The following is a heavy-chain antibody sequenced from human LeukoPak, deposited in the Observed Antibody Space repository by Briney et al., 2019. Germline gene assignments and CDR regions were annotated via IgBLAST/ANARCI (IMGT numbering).Heavy chain of an antibody. V-gene: IGHV1-18*01. CDR2: ISAYNGNT. CDR1: GYTFTSYG. Sequence: ASVKVSCKASGYTFTSYGISWVRQAPGQGLEWMGWISAYNGNTNYAQKLQGRVTMTTDTSTSTAYMELRSLRSDDTAVYYCARSAHDYGDYNWFDPWGQGTLVTVSS. D-gene: IGHD4-17*01. J-gene: IGHJ5*02. CDR3: ARSAHDYGDYNWFDP.